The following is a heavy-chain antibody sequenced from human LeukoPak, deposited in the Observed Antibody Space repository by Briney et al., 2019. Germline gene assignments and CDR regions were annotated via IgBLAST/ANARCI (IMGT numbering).Heavy chain of an antibody. D-gene: IGHD3-10*01. CDR3: ARIGGFRYAFDI. CDR2: IYYSGST. J-gene: IGHJ3*02. CDR1: GGSISSYY. Sequence: PSETLSLTCTVSGGSISSYYWSWIRQPPGKGLEWIGYIYYSGSTNYNPSLKSRVTISVDTSKNQFSLKLSSVTAADTAVYYCARIGGFRYAFDIWGQGTMVTVSS. V-gene: IGHV4-59*01.